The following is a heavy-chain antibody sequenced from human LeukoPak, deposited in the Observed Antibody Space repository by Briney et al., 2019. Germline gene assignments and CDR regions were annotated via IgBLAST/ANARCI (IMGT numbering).Heavy chain of an antibody. D-gene: IGHD3-10*01. CDR3: ARHFGRQGFDY. J-gene: IGHJ4*02. CDR1: GGSISSYY. CDR2: IYYSGST. V-gene: IGHV4-59*08. Sequence: SETLPLTCTVSGGSISSYYWSWIRQPPGKGLEWIGYIYYSGSTNYNPSLKSRVTISVDTSKNQFSLKLSSVTAADTAVYYCARHFGRQGFDYWGQGTLVTVSS.